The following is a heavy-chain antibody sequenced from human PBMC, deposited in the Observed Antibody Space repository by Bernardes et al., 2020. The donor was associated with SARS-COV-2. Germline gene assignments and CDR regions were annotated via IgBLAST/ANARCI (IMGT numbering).Heavy chain of an antibody. CDR3: ARGQNY. V-gene: IGHV1-8*01. Sequence: ASPKVACKASGYSLTSYDIHWVRQATGQGLEWMGWMNPSSGNAGYARRFQDKLTLTSDTSTRTAYMDLNRLTSEDTAIYYCARGQNYWGQGTLVTVSS. CDR1: GYSLTSYD. CDR2: MNPSSGNA. J-gene: IGHJ4*02.